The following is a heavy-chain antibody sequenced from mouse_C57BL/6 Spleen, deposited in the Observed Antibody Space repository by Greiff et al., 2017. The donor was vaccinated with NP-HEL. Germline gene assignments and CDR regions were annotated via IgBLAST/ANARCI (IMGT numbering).Heavy chain of an antibody. CDR2: ISSGGDYI. V-gene: IGHV5-9-1*02. CDR3: TREYYYDSSYGSLFAY. D-gene: IGHD1-1*01. J-gene: IGHJ3*01. CDR1: GFTFSSYA. Sequence: EVQLVEPGEGLVKPGGSLKLSFAASGFTFSSYAMSWVRQTPEKRLEWVAYISSGGDYIYYADTVKGRFTISRDNATYTLYLQLSSLKSEDTAMYYCTREYYYDSSYGSLFAYWGQGTLVTVSA.